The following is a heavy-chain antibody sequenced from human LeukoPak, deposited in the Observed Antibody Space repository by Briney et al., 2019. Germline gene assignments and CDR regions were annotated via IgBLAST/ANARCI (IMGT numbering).Heavy chain of an antibody. CDR3: ARVSYYDSSRNRGAFDY. Sequence: SGTLSLTCAVYGGSFSGYYWSWIRQPPGKGLEWIGEINHSGSTNYNPSLKSRVTISVDTSKNQFSLKLSSVTAADTAVYYCARVSYYDSSRNRGAFDYRGQGTLVTVSS. V-gene: IGHV4-34*01. D-gene: IGHD3-22*01. CDR1: GGSFSGYY. CDR2: INHSGST. J-gene: IGHJ4*02.